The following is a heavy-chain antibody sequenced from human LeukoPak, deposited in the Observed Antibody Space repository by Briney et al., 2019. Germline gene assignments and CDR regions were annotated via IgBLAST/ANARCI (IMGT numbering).Heavy chain of an antibody. CDR3: ARGGSSSTPLPHYYYMDV. CDR2: IIPIFGTA. V-gene: IGHV1-69*05. D-gene: IGHD2-2*01. Sequence: GASVKASCKASGGTFSSYAISWVRQAPGQGLEWMGGIIPIFGTANYAQKFQGRVTITTDESTSTAYMELSSLRSEDTAVYYCARGGSSSTPLPHYYYMDVWGKGTTVTVSS. J-gene: IGHJ6*03. CDR1: GGTFSSYA.